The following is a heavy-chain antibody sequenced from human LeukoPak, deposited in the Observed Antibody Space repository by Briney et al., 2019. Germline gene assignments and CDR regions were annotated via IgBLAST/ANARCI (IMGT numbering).Heavy chain of an antibody. J-gene: IGHJ4*02. D-gene: IGHD3-22*01. CDR1: GFTFSSYA. Sequence: GGSLRLSCAASGFTFSSYAMSWVRQAPGKWLEWVSAISGSGGSTYYADSVKGRFTISRDNSKNTLYLQMNSLRAEDTAVYYCAKGEYSSGYYGYWGQGTLVTVSS. V-gene: IGHV3-23*01. CDR2: ISGSGGST. CDR3: AKGEYSSGYYGY.